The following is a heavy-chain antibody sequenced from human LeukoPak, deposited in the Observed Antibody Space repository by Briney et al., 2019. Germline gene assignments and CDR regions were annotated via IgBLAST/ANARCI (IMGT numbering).Heavy chain of an antibody. V-gene: IGHV1-2*02. CDR1: GYTFTCYY. CDR2: INPNSGGT. D-gene: IGHD2-21*01. Sequence: ASVKVSCKASGYTFTCYYMHWVRQAPGQGLEWMGWINPNSGGTNYAQKFQGRLTMTRDTSISAAYMELSRLRSDDTAVYYCARASKSTYYYYYYYYMDVWGKGTTVTVSS. J-gene: IGHJ6*03. CDR3: ARASKSTYYYYYYYYMDV.